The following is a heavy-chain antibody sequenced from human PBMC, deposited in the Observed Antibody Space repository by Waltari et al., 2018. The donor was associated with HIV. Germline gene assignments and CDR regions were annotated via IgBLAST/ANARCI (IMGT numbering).Heavy chain of an antibody. CDR1: GGSISSSSYY. D-gene: IGHD2-8*02. CDR3: ATLGVVYAIGHYYYGMDV. Sequence: QLQLQESGPGLVKPSENLSLTCTVSGGSISSSSYYWGWIRQPPGKGLEWIGSIYYSGSTYDNPSLKSRVTISVDTSKNQFSLKLSSVTAADTAVYYCATLGVVYAIGHYYYGMDVWGQGTTVTVSS. V-gene: IGHV4-39*01. CDR2: IYYSGST. J-gene: IGHJ6*02.